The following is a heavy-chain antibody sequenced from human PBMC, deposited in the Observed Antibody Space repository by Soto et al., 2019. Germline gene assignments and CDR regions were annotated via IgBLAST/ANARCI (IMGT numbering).Heavy chain of an antibody. CDR3: ARDLSPRFYDTSGYYACDY. V-gene: IGHV1-3*01. CDR2: INAGNGNT. J-gene: IGHJ4*02. D-gene: IGHD3-22*01. CDR1: GYTFTSYA. Sequence: ASVKVSCKASGYTFTSYAMHWVRQAPGQRLEWMGWINAGNGNTKYSQKFQGRVTITRDTSASTAYMELNSLRAEDTAVYYCARDLSPRFYDTSGYYACDYWGQGTLVTVSS.